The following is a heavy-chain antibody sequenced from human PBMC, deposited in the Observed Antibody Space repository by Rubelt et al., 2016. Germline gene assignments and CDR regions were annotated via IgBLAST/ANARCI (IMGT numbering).Heavy chain of an antibody. Sequence: QLQLQESGPGLVKPSETPSLTCTVSGGSISSYYWSWIRQPPGKGLEWIGSIYYSGSTNYNPSLKSRVAISVDTSKNQFALKLSSVTAADTAVYYCARAGVPAAIGNYYYYYGMDVWGQGTTVTVSS. CDR1: GGSISSYY. D-gene: IGHD2-2*02. J-gene: IGHJ6*02. CDR3: ARAGVPAAIGNYYYYYGMDV. V-gene: IGHV4-59*01. CDR2: IYYSGST.